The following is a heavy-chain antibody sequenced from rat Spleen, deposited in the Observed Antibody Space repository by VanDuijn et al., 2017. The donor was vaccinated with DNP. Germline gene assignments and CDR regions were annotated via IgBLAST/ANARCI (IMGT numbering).Heavy chain of an antibody. V-gene: IGHV5-58*01. Sequence: EVQLVETGGGLVQPGGSLKLSCVASGSTFRNYWMYWIRQAPGKGLEWITSINTDGGRTYYPDSVKGRFTISRDTAKSTLYLQMDSLRSEDTATYYCATHTFTPGITTPFAYWGQGTLVTVSS. CDR1: GSTFRNYW. D-gene: IGHD1-4*01. CDR2: INTDGGRT. CDR3: ATHTFTPGITTPFAY. J-gene: IGHJ3*01.